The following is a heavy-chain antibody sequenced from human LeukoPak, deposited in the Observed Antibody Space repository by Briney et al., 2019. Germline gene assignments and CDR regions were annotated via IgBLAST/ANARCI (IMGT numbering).Heavy chain of an antibody. D-gene: IGHD3-22*01. Sequence: ASVKVSCKASGYTFTSYGISWVRQAPGQGLEWMGWISAYNGNTNYAQKLQGRVTMTTDTSTSTAYMELRSLRSDDTAVYYCARPEIDYYDSSGFLDYWGQGTLVTVSS. CDR3: ARPEIDYYDSSGFLDY. CDR1: GYTFTSYG. V-gene: IGHV1-18*01. CDR2: ISAYNGNT. J-gene: IGHJ4*02.